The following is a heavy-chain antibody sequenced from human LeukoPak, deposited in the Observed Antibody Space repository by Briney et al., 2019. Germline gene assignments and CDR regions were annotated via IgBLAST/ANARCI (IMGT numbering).Heavy chain of an antibody. J-gene: IGHJ5*02. CDR1: GYTFTSYG. D-gene: IGHD4-17*01. CDR3: ARDRAPTVTTNWFDP. Sequence: GASVKVSCKASGYTFTSYGISWARQAPGQGLEWMGWISAYNGNTNYAQKLQGRVTMTTDTSTSTAYMELRSLRSDDTAVYYCARDRAPTVTTNWFDPWGQGTLVTVSS. V-gene: IGHV1-18*01. CDR2: ISAYNGNT.